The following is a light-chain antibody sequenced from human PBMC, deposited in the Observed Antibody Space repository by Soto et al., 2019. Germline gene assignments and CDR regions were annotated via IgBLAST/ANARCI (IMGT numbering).Light chain of an antibody. Sequence: QLVLTQPPSVSGAPGQRVTISCTGSSSNIGAGYDVHWYQQLPGTAPKLLIFGNNNRPSGVPDRFSGSKSGTSASLAITGLQAEDEAVYYCQSYDSSLSVSYVFGTGTKVTVL. CDR1: SSNIGAGYD. V-gene: IGLV1-40*01. CDR2: GNN. CDR3: QSYDSSLSVSYV. J-gene: IGLJ1*01.